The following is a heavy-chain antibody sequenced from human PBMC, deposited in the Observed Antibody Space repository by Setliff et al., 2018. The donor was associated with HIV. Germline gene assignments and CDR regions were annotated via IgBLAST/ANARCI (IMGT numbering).Heavy chain of an antibody. J-gene: IGHJ4*02. CDR2: IHASGKA. Sequence: SETLSLTCSVSGVSINRTDHYWGWIRQSPGKGLEWIGYIHASGKANYNPSLKSRVTISLDTSKMQFSLRLTSVTAADTAVYYCATLDPSGGNFLAYWGQGTLVTVSS. CDR1: GVSINRTDHY. CDR3: ATLDPSGGNFLAY. D-gene: IGHD2-21*02. V-gene: IGHV4-61*05.